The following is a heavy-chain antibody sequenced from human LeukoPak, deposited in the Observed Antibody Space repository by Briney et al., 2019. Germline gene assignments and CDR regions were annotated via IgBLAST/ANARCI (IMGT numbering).Heavy chain of an antibody. J-gene: IGHJ4*02. CDR2: ISTSSSYI. V-gene: IGHV3-21*01. Sequence: GGSLRLSCAASGFTFNRYNMNWVRRAPGKGLEWVSSISTSSSYIYYADSVRGRFTISRDNAKNSLYLQMNSLRRDGTAMYYCAKDAAWGAAAGTRFDFWGQGTLVTVSS. CDR3: AKDAAWGAAAGTRFDF. CDR1: GFTFNRYN. D-gene: IGHD6-13*01.